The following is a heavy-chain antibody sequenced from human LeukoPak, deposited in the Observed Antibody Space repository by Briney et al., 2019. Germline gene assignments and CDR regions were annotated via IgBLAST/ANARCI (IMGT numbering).Heavy chain of an antibody. D-gene: IGHD1-26*01. Sequence: GGSLRLSCAASGFTFDDYTMHWVRQAPGKGLEWVSGISGTGGSTHYADSVKGRFTISRDNAKNSLYLQMNSLRAEDTAVYYCARDPYSGTYGNTYYYYMDVWGKGTTVTISS. CDR3: ARDPYSGTYGNTYYYYMDV. J-gene: IGHJ6*03. V-gene: IGHV3-20*04. CDR1: GFTFDDYT. CDR2: ISGTGGST.